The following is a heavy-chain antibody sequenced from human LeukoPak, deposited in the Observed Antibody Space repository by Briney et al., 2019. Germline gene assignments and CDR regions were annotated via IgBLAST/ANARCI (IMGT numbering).Heavy chain of an antibody. CDR3: ARHSPSGYYYYGMDV. Sequence: KPSETLSLTCTVSGGSISSYYWSWIRQPPGKGLEWIGYIYYSGSTNYNPPLKSRVTISVDTSKDQFSLKLSSVTAADTAVYYCARHSPSGYYYYGMDVWGQGTTVTVSS. J-gene: IGHJ6*02. CDR1: GGSISSYY. D-gene: IGHD1-26*01. V-gene: IGHV4-59*08. CDR2: IYYSGST.